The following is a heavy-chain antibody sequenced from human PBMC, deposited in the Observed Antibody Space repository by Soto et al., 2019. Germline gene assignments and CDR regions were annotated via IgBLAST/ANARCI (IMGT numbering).Heavy chain of an antibody. CDR2: LNPKSGKT. CDR3: ARVAGSPDY. V-gene: IGHV1-8*01. CDR1: GYTFTTYD. D-gene: IGHD1-26*01. Sequence: ASVKVSCKASGYTFTTYDFNWVRQAPGQGLEWMGWLNPKSGKTGSAQKFQGRVTMTRDSSISTVYMELSILSSDDTAIYYCARVAGSPDYWGQGTLVTVSS. J-gene: IGHJ4*02.